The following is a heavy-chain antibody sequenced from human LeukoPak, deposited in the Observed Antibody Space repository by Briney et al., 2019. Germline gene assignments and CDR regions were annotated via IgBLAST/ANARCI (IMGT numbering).Heavy chain of an antibody. CDR3: ATAGPKDYYGSGSYPNWFDP. CDR2: IIPIFGTA. CDR1: GGTFSSYA. D-gene: IGHD3-10*01. Sequence: VASVKVSCKASGGTFSSYAISWVRQAPGQGLEWMGGIIPIFGTANYAQKFQGRVTITADESTSTAYMELSSLRSEDTAVYYCATAGPKDYYGSGSYPNWFDPWGQGTLVTVSS. J-gene: IGHJ5*02. V-gene: IGHV1-69*13.